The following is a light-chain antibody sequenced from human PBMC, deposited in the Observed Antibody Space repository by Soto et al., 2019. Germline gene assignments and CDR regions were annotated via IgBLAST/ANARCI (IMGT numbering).Light chain of an antibody. CDR2: EVS. CDR1: SSDVGSYNL. CDR3: CSYAGSSTSYV. V-gene: IGLV2-23*02. J-gene: IGLJ1*01. Sequence: QSALTQPASVSGSPGQSITISCTGTSSDVGSYNLVSWYQQHPGKAPKLMIYEVSKRPSEVSNRFSGSKSGNTASLTISGLQAEDEADYYCCSYAGSSTSYVFGTGTKVTDL.